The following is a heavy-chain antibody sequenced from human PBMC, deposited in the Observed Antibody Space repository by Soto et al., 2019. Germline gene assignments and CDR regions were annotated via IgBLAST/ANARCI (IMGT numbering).Heavy chain of an antibody. CDR2: IWYDGSDK. J-gene: IGHJ3*01. CDR1: AFTFSSYG. CDR3: AHPRGYGVFDAYDF. Sequence: SLRLSCAASAFTFSSYGMHWVRQAPGKGLEWVAIIWYDGSDKHYADSVKDRFTISRDNSKNTLYLQMNGLRTEDTAVYYCAHPRGYGVFDAYDFWGQGTMVTVSS. D-gene: IGHD4-17*01. V-gene: IGHV3-33*01.